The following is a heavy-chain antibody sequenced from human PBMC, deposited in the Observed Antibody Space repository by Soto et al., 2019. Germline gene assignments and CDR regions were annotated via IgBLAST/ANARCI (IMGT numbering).Heavy chain of an antibody. J-gene: IGHJ6*02. D-gene: IGHD3-9*01. CDR2: INGGNGNT. Sequence: SVKVSCKANGYTFRNYAMHWVRQAPGQGLEWMGWINGGNGNTKYSQKFQGRVTITRDTSASTAYMELSSLRSEDTAVYYCARGGPIYDILSARYFYGMDVWGQGTTVTVSS. CDR3: ARGGPIYDILSARYFYGMDV. CDR1: GYTFRNYA. V-gene: IGHV1-3*01.